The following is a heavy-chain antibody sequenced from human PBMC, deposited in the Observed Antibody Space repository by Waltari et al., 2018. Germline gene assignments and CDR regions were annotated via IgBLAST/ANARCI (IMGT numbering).Heavy chain of an antibody. CDR1: GGSFSGYY. Sequence: QVQLQQWGAGLLKPSETLSLTCAVYGGSFSGYYWSWIRQPPGKGLEWIGEINHSGSTNYNPSLKGRGTISVDTSKNQFSLKLSSVTAADTAVYYCVSSSWYDARYFEYWGQGTLVTVSS. J-gene: IGHJ4*02. CDR2: INHSGST. V-gene: IGHV4-34*01. CDR3: VSSSWYDARYFEY. D-gene: IGHD6-13*01.